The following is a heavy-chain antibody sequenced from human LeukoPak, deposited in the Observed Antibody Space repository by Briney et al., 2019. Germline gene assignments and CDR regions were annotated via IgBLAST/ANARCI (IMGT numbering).Heavy chain of an antibody. J-gene: IGHJ4*02. Sequence: GGSLRLSCAASGFTFSSYGMSWVRQAPGKGLEWVSAISGSGGSTYYADSVKGRFTISRDNSKNTLYLQMNSLRAEDTAVYYCAKDLSWGIMDVYSSSREPDYWGQGTLVTVSS. D-gene: IGHD6-13*01. CDR3: AKDLSWGIMDVYSSSREPDY. CDR2: ISGSGGST. V-gene: IGHV3-23*01. CDR1: GFTFSSYG.